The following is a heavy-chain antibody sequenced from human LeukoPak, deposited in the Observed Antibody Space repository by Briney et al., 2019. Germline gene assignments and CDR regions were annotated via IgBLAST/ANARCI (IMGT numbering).Heavy chain of an antibody. CDR3: ARDTDSWYFDY. V-gene: IGHV3-30*04. J-gene: IGHJ4*02. D-gene: IGHD6-13*01. Sequence: GGSLRLSCAASGFTFSSYAMHWVRRAPGKGLEWVAIISYDGSNKYYADSVKGRFTISRDNSKNTLYLQMNSLRAEDTAVYYCARDTDSWYFDYWGQGTLVTVSS. CDR2: ISYDGSNK. CDR1: GFTFSSYA.